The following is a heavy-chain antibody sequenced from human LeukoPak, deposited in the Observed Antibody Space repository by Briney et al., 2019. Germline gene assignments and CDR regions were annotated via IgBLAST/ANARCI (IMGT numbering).Heavy chain of an antibody. CDR2: INWNGGST. Sequence: PGGSLRLSCATSGFAFSSYWMHWVRQAPGKGLEWVSGINWNGGSTGYADSVKGRFTISRDNAKNSLYLQTNSLRAEDTAVYYCARVYIWTPHYWGQGTLITVSS. D-gene: IGHD1-20*01. CDR1: GFAFSSYW. J-gene: IGHJ4*02. CDR3: ARVYIWTPHY. V-gene: IGHV3-20*04.